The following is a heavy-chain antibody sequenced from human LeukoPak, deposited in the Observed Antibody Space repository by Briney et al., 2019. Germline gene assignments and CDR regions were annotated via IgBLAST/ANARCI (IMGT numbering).Heavy chain of an antibody. Sequence: PGRSLRLSCAASGFTFSSYAMHWVRQAPGKGLEWVAVIWYDGSNKYYADSVKGRFTISRDNSKNTLYLQMNSLRAEDTAVYYCARGLHRCSSTSCYIGASYYYYGMDVWGQGTTVTVSS. CDR2: IWYDGSNK. CDR1: GFTFSSYA. CDR3: ARGLHRCSSTSCYIGASYYYYGMDV. D-gene: IGHD2-2*02. J-gene: IGHJ6*02. V-gene: IGHV3-33*08.